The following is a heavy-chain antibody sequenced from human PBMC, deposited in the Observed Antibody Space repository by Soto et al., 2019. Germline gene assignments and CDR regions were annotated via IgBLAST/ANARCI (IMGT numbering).Heavy chain of an antibody. CDR3: ARSIVVVTALDY. CDR2: INAGNGNT. Sequence: QVQLVQSGAEVKKPGASVKVSCKASGYTFTSYAMHWVRQAPGQRLEWMGWINAGNGNTKYSQKFQGRVTITRDTSASTAYMQLSSLRSEATAVYYCARSIVVVTALDYWRQGPLVTVSS. D-gene: IGHD2-21*02. CDR1: GYTFTSYA. J-gene: IGHJ4*02. V-gene: IGHV1-3*01.